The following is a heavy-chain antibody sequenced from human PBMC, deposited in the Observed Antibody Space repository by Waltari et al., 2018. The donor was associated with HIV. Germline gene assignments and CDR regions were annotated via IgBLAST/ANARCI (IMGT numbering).Heavy chain of an antibody. CDR3: ARLFYYDTTGYINNAFDI. D-gene: IGHD3-22*01. J-gene: IGHJ3*02. Sequence: EVQLVQSGAEVRKSGESLKISCKASGYTFTNYWIAWVRQMSGEGLEWMGIIYPFDSDTRYNPSFEGQITILADKSLATAYLEWSNLNASDAAIYYCARLFYYDTTGYINNAFDIWGQGTVVTVS. CDR1: GYTFTNYW. CDR2: IYPFDSDT. V-gene: IGHV5-51*03.